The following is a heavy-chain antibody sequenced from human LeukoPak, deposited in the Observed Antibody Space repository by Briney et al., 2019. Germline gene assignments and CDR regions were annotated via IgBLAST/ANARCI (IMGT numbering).Heavy chain of an antibody. CDR3: ARHVGSGAWEVILRQYYFDY. Sequence: PSETLSLTCTVSGGSISSSSYYWGWIRQPPGKGLEWIGSIYYSGRTYYNPSLKSRVTISVDTSKNQFSLKLSSVTAADTAVYCCARHVGSGAWEVILRQYYFDYWGQGTLVTVSS. V-gene: IGHV4-39*01. J-gene: IGHJ4*02. CDR1: GGSISSSSYY. D-gene: IGHD1-26*01. CDR2: IYYSGRT.